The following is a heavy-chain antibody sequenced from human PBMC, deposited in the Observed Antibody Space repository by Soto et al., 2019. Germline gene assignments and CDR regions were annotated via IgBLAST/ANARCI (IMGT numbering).Heavy chain of an antibody. CDR2: IIPIYDIA. CDR3: ARDLLRIEAGGHAFDI. J-gene: IGHJ3*02. V-gene: IGHV1-69*01. Sequence: QLAQSGAEVKKPGSSVKVSCKASGGTFSTNAISWVRQAPGQGLEWMGGIIPIYDIANNAQKFQGRVTITADESTSTAYMELSSLRSEDTAMYYCARDLLRIEAGGHAFDIWGQGTMVTVSS. D-gene: IGHD6-13*01. CDR1: GGTFSTNA.